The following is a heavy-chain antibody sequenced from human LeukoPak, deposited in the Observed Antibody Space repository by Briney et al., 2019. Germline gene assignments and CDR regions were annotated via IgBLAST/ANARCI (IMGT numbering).Heavy chain of an antibody. D-gene: IGHD6-13*01. J-gene: IGHJ4*02. CDR2: ISGGGGST. Sequence: TGGSLRLSCAASGFTFSSYAMSWVRQAPGKGLEWVSAISGGGGSTYYADSVKGRFTIPRDNSKNTLYLQMNSLRAEDTAVYYCAKRSSSWDYWGQGTLVTVSS. V-gene: IGHV3-23*01. CDR3: AKRSSSWDY. CDR1: GFTFSSYA.